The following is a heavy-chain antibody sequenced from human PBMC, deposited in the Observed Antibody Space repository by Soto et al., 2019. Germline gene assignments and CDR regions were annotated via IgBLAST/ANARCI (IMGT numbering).Heavy chain of an antibody. CDR1: GGSISSYY. D-gene: IGHD3-9*01. CDR2: IYYSGST. CDR3: ARHRTGLDS. J-gene: IGHJ4*02. Sequence: SETLSLTCTVSGGSISSYYWSWIRQPPGKGLEYIGYIYYSGSTNYNPSLKSRVTISVDTSKNQFSLKLNSVTAADTAVYYCARHRTGLDSWGQGTLVTVSS. V-gene: IGHV4-59*08.